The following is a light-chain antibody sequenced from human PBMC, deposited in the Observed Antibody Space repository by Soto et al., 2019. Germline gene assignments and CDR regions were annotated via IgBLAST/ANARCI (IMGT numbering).Light chain of an antibody. CDR1: SSDVGGYNY. V-gene: IGLV2-14*01. CDR2: EVS. Sequence: QSALTQPASVSGSPGQSITISCTGTSSDVGGYNYVSWYQQHPGKAPKLVIYEVSNRPSGVSNRFSGSKSGNTASLTISGLQAEDEGDYYCSSYTSSSTLLFGGGTQLTVL. CDR3: SSYTSSSTLL. J-gene: IGLJ2*01.